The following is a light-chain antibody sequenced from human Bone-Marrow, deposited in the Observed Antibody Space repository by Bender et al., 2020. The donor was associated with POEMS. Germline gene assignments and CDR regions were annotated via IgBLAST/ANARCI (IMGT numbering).Light chain of an antibody. J-gene: IGLJ3*02. CDR3: SSFTTRRTVV. Sequence: QSALTQPASVSGSPGQSVTISCTGTGNDIGAYNYVSWYQQHPGQAPKLMIYDVDHRTSGVSSRFSGSKSGNTASLTISGLQAEDEADYHCSSFTTRRTVVFGEGTKLTIL. CDR1: GNDIGAYNY. CDR2: DVD. V-gene: IGLV2-14*03.